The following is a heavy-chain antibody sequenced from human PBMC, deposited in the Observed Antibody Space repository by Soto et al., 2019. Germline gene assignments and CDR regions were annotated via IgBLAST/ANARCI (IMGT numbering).Heavy chain of an antibody. Sequence: GGSLRLSCAASGFTFSSYAMIWVRQAPGKGLEWVSAISGSGGSTYYADSVKGRFTISRDNSKNTLYLQMNSLRAEDTAVYYWAKGYCSGGSCFGYYFDYWGQGTLVTVSS. CDR1: GFTFSSYA. V-gene: IGHV3-23*01. D-gene: IGHD2-15*01. CDR3: AKGYCSGGSCFGYYFDY. J-gene: IGHJ4*02. CDR2: ISGSGGST.